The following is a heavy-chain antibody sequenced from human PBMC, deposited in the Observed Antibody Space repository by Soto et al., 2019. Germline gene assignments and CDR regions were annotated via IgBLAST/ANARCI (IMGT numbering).Heavy chain of an antibody. D-gene: IGHD1-20*01. V-gene: IGHV3-23*01. CDR2: ISAGGGST. Sequence: GGSLRLSCAASGLFTFTNYAMTWVRQAPGKGLEWVSTISAGGGSTYYADSVKGHFTISRDNSKDTLYLQMNSLRPEDTAVYYGSKCPSINWRNFDAWGKGTLVTVSS. CDR3: SKCPSINWRNFDA. J-gene: IGHJ4*02. CDR1: GLFTFTNYA.